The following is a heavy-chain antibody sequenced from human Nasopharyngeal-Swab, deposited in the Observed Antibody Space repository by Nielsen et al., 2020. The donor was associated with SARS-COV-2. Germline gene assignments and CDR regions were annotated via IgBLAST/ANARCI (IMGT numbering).Heavy chain of an antibody. CDR2: ISGSGGST. D-gene: IGHD6-13*01. J-gene: IGHJ4*02. V-gene: IGHV3-23*01. CDR1: GFTFSSYA. Sequence: GESLKISCAASGFTFSSYAMSWVRQAPGKGLEWVSAISGSGGSTYYADSVKGRFTISRDNSKNTLYLQMNSLRVEDTAVYYCAKTDRGQQLVPEYFDYWGQGTLVTVSS. CDR3: AKTDRGQQLVPEYFDY.